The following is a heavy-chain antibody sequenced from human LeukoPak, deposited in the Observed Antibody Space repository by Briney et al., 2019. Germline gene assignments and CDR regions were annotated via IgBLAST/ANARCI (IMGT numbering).Heavy chain of an antibody. D-gene: IGHD5/OR15-5a*01. CDR3: ARGRSTAYFDY. CDR1: GFTVSSNY. Sequence: PGGSLRLSCAASGFTVSSNYMSWVRQAPGKGLEWVSSISSSSSYIYYADSVKGRFTISRDNAKNSLYLQMNSLRAEDTAVYYCARGRSTAYFDYWGQGTLVTVSS. V-gene: IGHV3-21*01. J-gene: IGHJ4*02. CDR2: ISSSSSYI.